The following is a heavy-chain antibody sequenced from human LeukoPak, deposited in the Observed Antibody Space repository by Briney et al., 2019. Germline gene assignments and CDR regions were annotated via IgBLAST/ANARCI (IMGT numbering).Heavy chain of an antibody. J-gene: IGHJ4*02. D-gene: IGHD6-13*01. Sequence: GASVKVSCKASGYTFTSYGISWVRQAPGQGLEWMGWISAYNGNTNYAQKLQGRVTMTTDTSTSTAYMELRSLRSDDTAAYYCARAGRYSSSWYEPNFDYWGQGTLVTVSS. CDR3: ARAGRYSSSWYEPNFDY. CDR1: GYTFTSYG. V-gene: IGHV1-18*01. CDR2: ISAYNGNT.